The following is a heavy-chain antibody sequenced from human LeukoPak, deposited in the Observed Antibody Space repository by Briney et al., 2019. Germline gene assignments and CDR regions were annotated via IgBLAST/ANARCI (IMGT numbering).Heavy chain of an antibody. CDR3: ARDGGFCRGGFCYRLFDP. V-gene: IGHV3-48*04. CDR2: ISDSSITM. CDR1: GFTFSSHN. D-gene: IGHD2-21*01. Sequence: GGSLRLSCAASGFTFSSHNMVWVRQPPGKGLEWISYISDSSITMYYADSVKGRFTISRDNAKNSLYLQMNSLRAEDTAVYYCARDGGFCRGGFCYRLFDPWGQGTLVTVSS. J-gene: IGHJ5*02.